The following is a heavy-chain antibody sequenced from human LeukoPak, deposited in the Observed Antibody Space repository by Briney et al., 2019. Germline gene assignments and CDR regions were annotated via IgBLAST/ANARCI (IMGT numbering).Heavy chain of an antibody. CDR1: GGSISSNFHY. J-gene: IGHJ4*02. CDR3: ARRKYSRRFDY. V-gene: IGHV4-39*07. CDR2: IYYSGST. D-gene: IGHD6-6*01. Sequence: PSETLSLTCTVSGGSISSNFHYWAWIRQPPGKGLEWIGSIYYSGSTYYNPSLKSRVTISVDTSKNQFSLKLSSVTAADTAVYYCARRKYSRRFDYWGQGTLVTVSS.